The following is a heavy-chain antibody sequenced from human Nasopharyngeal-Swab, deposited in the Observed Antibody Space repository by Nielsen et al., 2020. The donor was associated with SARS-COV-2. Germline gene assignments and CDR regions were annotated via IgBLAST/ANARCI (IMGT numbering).Heavy chain of an antibody. CDR2: ISSGISYT. Sequence: GESLKISCAASGFTFSDYYMTWIRQAPGKGLDWVSYISSGISYTHYADSVRGRFTISRDNAKNSLYLQMNSLRAKDTAIYYCARYSTYCSGGTCYNPLHYWGQGTLVTVSS. V-gene: IGHV3-11*06. D-gene: IGHD2-15*01. CDR1: GFTFSDYY. CDR3: ARYSTYCSGGTCYNPLHY. J-gene: IGHJ4*02.